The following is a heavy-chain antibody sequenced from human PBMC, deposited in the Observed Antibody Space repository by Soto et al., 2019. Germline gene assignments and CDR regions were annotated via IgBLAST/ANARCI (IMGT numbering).Heavy chain of an antibody. Sequence: QVQLQVSGPGLAKPSQTLSLTCSVSGGSFSSGAYYWSWIRQHPGEGLEWIGYITYSGTTYSNPSLKSRVSISVDTSKNQFSLRLSSVTAADTAVYYCARDPTTVTKGGFDVWGQGTMVTVSS. J-gene: IGHJ3*01. CDR1: GGSFSSGAYY. CDR3: ARDPTTVTKGGFDV. D-gene: IGHD4-17*01. CDR2: ITYSGTT. V-gene: IGHV4-31*03.